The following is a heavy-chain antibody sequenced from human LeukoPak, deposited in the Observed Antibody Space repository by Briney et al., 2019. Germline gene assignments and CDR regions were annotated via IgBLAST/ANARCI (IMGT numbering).Heavy chain of an antibody. CDR1: GGTFSSYA. CDR3: GRDLEGLLFGGGDYDILGD. CDR2: IIPIFGTA. D-gene: IGHD3-9*01. V-gene: IGHV1-69*05. J-gene: IGHJ4*02. Sequence: SVKVSCKASGGTFSSYAISWVRQATGQGLEWMGRIIPIFGTANYAQKFQGRVTITTDASTSTAYMELSSLRSEDTAVYYCGRDLEGLLFGGGDYDILGDWGQGTLVTVSS.